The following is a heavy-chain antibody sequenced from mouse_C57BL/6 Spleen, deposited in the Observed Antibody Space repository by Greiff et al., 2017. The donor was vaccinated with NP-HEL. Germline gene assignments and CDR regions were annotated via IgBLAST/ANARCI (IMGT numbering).Heavy chain of an antibody. Sequence: VQLQQSGPELVKPGASVKISCKASGYAFSSSWMNWVKQRPGKGLEWIGRIYPGDGDTNYNGKFKGKATLTADKSSSTAYMQLISLTSEDAAVYCCARWYYGSSFDYWGKGTTLTVSS. V-gene: IGHV1-82*01. CDR3: ARWYYGSSFDY. CDR2: IYPGDGDT. J-gene: IGHJ2*01. CDR1: GYAFSSSW. D-gene: IGHD1-1*01.